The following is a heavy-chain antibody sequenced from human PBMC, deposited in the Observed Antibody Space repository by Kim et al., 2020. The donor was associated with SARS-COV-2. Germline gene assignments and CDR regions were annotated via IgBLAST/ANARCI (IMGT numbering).Heavy chain of an antibody. Sequence: SETLSLTCTVSGGSISSSSYYWGWIRQPPGKGLEWIGSIYYSGSTYYNPSLKSRVTISVDTSKNQFSLKLSSVTAADTAVYYCASVFPHKEEYYFDYWG. CDR2: IYYSGST. J-gene: IGHJ4*01. CDR3: ASVFPHKEEYYFDY. CDR1: GGSISSSSYY. V-gene: IGHV4-39*01. D-gene: IGHD3-10*01.